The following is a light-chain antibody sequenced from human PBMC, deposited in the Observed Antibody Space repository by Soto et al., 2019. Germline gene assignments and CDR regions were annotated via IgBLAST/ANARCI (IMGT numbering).Light chain of an antibody. Sequence: QSALTQPASVSGSPGQSITISCTGTSSDVGGYNYVSWYQQHPGKAPKLMIYDVSNRPSGVSNRFSGSKSGNTASLTISGLKAEDEANYYGSSYTSSSTFYFFGTGTKVPVL. V-gene: IGLV2-14*01. J-gene: IGLJ1*01. CDR2: DVS. CDR1: SSDVGGYNY. CDR3: SSYTSSSTFYF.